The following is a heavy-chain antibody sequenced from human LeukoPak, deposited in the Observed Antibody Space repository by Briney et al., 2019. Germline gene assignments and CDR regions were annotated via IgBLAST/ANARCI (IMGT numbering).Heavy chain of an antibody. D-gene: IGHD3-22*01. Sequence: KSSETLSLTCTVSGGSISSYYWSWIRQPPGKGLEWIGYIYYSGSTNYNPSLKSRVTISVDTSKNQFSLKLSSVTAADTAVYYCARGVSYYYDSSGTTPVRFDYWGQGTLVTVSS. CDR3: ARGVSYYYDSSGTTPVRFDY. CDR1: GGSISSYY. V-gene: IGHV4-59*01. J-gene: IGHJ4*02. CDR2: IYYSGST.